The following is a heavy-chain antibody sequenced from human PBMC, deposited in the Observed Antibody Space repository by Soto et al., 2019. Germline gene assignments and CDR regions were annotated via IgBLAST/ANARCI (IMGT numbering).Heavy chain of an antibody. CDR2: VFHSGTT. J-gene: IGHJ4*02. Sequence: QVQLQESGPGLVKPSETLSLTCTVSGVDISGYYWSWIRQAPGKVLEWIGYVFHSGTTNYHPSLKSRATMSVDTSKNQLSLNLSSVTAADTGIYYCARKGSFVDSCGQGTLVTVSS. CDR1: GVDISGYY. D-gene: IGHD1-26*01. V-gene: IGHV4-59*01. CDR3: ARKGSFVDS.